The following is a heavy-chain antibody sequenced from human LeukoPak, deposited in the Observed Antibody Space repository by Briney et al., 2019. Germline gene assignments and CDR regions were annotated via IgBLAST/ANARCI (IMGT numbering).Heavy chain of an antibody. V-gene: IGHV4-31*03. D-gene: IGHD3-22*01. J-gene: IGHJ4*02. Sequence: RPSETLSLTCTVSGGSISSGGYYWSWIRQHPGKGLEWIGYIYYSGSTYYNPSLKSRVTISVDTSKNQFSLKLSSVTAADTAVYYCARGRTYYYDSGHFDYWGQGTLVTVSS. CDR3: ARGRTYYYDSGHFDY. CDR1: GGSISSGGYY. CDR2: IYYSGST.